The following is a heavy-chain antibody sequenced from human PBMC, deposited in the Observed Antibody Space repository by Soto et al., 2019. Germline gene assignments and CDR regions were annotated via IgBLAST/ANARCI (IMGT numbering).Heavy chain of an antibody. J-gene: IGHJ4*02. D-gene: IGHD3-3*01. V-gene: IGHV3-7*03. CDR1: GFTFSSYW. Sequence: EVQLVESGGGLVQPGGSLRLSCAASGFTFSSYWMSWVRQAPGNGLEWVANIKQDGSEKYYVDSVKGRFTISRDNAKNSLYLQMNSLRAEDTAVYYCARANRFLEWLFPTYYFDYWGQGTLVTVSS. CDR2: IKQDGSEK. CDR3: ARANRFLEWLFPTYYFDY.